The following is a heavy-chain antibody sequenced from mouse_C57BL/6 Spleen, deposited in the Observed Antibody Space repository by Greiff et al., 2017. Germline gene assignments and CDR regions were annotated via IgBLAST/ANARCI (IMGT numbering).Heavy chain of an antibody. V-gene: IGHV1-52*01. CDR2: IDPSDSET. D-gene: IGHD3-2*02. CDR1: GYTFTSYW. Sequence: QVHVKQPGAELVRPGSSVKLSCKASGYTFTSYWMHWVKQRPIQGLEWIGNIDPSDSETHYNQKFKDKATLTVDKSSSTAYMQLSSLTSEDSAVYYCARSGLVFDYWGQGTTLTVSS. J-gene: IGHJ2*01. CDR3: ARSGLVFDY.